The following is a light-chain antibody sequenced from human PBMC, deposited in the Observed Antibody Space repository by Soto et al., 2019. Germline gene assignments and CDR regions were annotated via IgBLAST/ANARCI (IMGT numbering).Light chain of an antibody. CDR3: SSYAGSNPVI. V-gene: IGLV2-8*01. J-gene: IGLJ2*01. CDR2: EVS. Sequence: QSVLTQPPSASGSRGQSITISCTGTSSDVGRYNYVSWYQQHPGKAPKLMIYEVSQRPSGVPDRFSGSKSGNTASLTVSGLQAEDEADYYCSSYAGSNPVIFGGGTKLTVL. CDR1: SSDVGRYNY.